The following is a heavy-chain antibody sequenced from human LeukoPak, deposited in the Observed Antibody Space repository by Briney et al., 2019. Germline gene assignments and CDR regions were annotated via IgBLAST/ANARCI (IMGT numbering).Heavy chain of an antibody. CDR2: IYYSGST. D-gene: IGHD2-2*01. CDR1: GGSISSSSYY. CDR3: ARAGGYCSSTSCYHFDY. V-gene: IGHV4-39*07. Sequence: PSETLSLTCTVSGGSISSSSYYWGWIRQPPGKGLEWIGSIYYSGSTNYNPSLKSRVTISVDTSKNQFSLKLSSVTAADTAVYYCARAGGYCSSTSCYHFDYWGQGTLVTVSS. J-gene: IGHJ4*02.